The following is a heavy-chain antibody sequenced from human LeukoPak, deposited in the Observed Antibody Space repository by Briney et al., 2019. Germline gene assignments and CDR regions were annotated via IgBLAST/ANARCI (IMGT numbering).Heavy chain of an antibody. D-gene: IGHD2-15*01. Sequence: GGSLRLSCAASGFTVSSNYMIWVRQAPGKRKEWVSVLYTGGNTHHADSVKGRFTISRDNSKNMVYLQMNSLRADDTAVYYCAKSVVVITFRFDDWGQGALVTVSS. CDR2: LYTGGNT. V-gene: IGHV3-53*01. CDR3: AKSVVVITFRFDD. CDR1: GFTVSSNY. J-gene: IGHJ4*02.